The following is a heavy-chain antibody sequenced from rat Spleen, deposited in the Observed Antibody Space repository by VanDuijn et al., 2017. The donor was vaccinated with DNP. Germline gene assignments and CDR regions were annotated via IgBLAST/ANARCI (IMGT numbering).Heavy chain of an antibody. J-gene: IGHJ3*01. D-gene: IGHD1-7*01. CDR2: ISYDGSSI. V-gene: IGHV5-22*01. CDR3: ASHTYYGYDYFVY. CDR1: GFIFSDYY. Sequence: EVQVVESGGGLVQPGRSMRLSCTASGFIFSDYYMAWIRQAPKKGLEWVASISYDGSSIYYGDSVKGRFTISRDNAEGTLNLQMNSLRSEDTATYYCASHTYYGYDYFVYWGQGTLVTVSS.